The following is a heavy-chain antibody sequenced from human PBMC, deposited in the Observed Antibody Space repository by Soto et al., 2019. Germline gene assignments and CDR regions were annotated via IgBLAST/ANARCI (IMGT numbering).Heavy chain of an antibody. CDR3: AKIVTAAGTFD. D-gene: IGHD6-13*01. CDR1: GFTFGSYD. Sequence: GGSLRLSCAASGFTFGSYDMTWVRQAPGKGLEWVSSVTGSGSNTYYADSVKGRFTISRDNSKNTLFLQMNSLRPEDTAIYYCAKIVTAAGTFDWGQGTLVTVSS. CDR2: VTGSGSNT. J-gene: IGHJ4*02. V-gene: IGHV3-23*01.